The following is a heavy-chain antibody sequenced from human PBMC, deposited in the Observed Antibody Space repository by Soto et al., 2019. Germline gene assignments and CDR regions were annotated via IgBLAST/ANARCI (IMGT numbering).Heavy chain of an antibody. D-gene: IGHD2-2*01. Sequence: SETLSLTCTVSGGSISSGDYYWSWIRQHPGKGLEWIGYIYYSGSTYYNPSLKSRVTISVDTSKNQFSLKLSSVTAADTAVYYCARVGVLVPSSYYYGMDVWGQGTTVTVSS. CDR3: ARVGVLVPSSYYYGMDV. V-gene: IGHV4-61*08. CDR1: GGSISSGDYY. CDR2: IYYSGST. J-gene: IGHJ6*02.